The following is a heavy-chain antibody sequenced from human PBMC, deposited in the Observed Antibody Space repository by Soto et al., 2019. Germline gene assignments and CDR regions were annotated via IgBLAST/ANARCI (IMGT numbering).Heavy chain of an antibody. J-gene: IGHJ3*02. D-gene: IGHD6-6*01. CDR3: ARGGRMAARRGNAFDI. V-gene: IGHV4-34*01. Sequence: QVQLQQWGAGLLKPSETLSLTCAVYGGSFSGYYWSWIRQPPGKGLEWIGEINHSGSTNYNPSLKSRVTISVDTSKNQFSLKLSSVTAADTAVYYCARGGRMAARRGNAFDIWGQGTMVTVSS. CDR1: GGSFSGYY. CDR2: INHSGST.